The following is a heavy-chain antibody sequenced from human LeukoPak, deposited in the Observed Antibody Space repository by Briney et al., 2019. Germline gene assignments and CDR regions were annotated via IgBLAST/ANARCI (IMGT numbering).Heavy chain of an antibody. CDR2: IVSSSTY. Sequence: GSLRLSCAASGFTFSNFAMTWVRQAPGKGLEWVSSIVSSSTYYADSLKGRFTISRDNAKNSLYLQMNSLRAEDTAVYYCARIGAGCSRDYWGQGTLVTVSS. J-gene: IGHJ4*02. D-gene: IGHD6-13*01. CDR3: ARIGAGCSRDY. CDR1: GFTFSNFA. V-gene: IGHV3-21*01.